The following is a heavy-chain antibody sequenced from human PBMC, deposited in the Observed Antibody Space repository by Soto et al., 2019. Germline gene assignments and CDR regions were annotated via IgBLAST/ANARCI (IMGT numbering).Heavy chain of an antibody. V-gene: IGHV4-34*01. Sequence: QVQLQQWGAGLLKPSETLSLTCAVYGGSFSGYYWSWIRQPPGKGLEWIGEINHSGSTNYNPSLKSRVTISVDTSKNQFSLKLSSVTAADSAVYYCARVVVPAALGRDYYYMDVLGKGTTVTVSS. CDR1: GGSFSGYY. D-gene: IGHD2-2*01. J-gene: IGHJ6*03. CDR2: INHSGST. CDR3: ARVVVPAALGRDYYYMDV.